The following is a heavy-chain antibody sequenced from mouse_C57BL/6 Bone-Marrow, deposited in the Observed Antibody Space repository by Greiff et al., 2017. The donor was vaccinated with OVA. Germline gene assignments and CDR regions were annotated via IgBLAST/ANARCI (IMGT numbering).Heavy chain of an antibody. J-gene: IGHJ1*03. CDR2: ISYDGSN. D-gene: IGHD1-1*01. V-gene: IGHV3-6*01. Sequence: VQLKESGPGLVKPSQSLSLTCSVTGYSITSGYYWNWIRQFPGNKLEWMGYISYDGSNNYNPSLKNRISITRDTSKNQFFLKLNSVTTEDTATYYCANSYYYGSSYWYFDVWGTGTTVTVSS. CDR1: GYSITSGYY. CDR3: ANSYYYGSSYWYFDV.